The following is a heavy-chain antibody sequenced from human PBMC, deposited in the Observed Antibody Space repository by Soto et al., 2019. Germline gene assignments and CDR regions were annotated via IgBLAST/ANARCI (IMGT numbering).Heavy chain of an antibody. J-gene: IGHJ4*02. CDR2: IYHSGST. CDR1: SGSISSSNW. CDR3: ARDGLRFLEWLLY. V-gene: IGHV4-4*02. Sequence: SETLSLTCAVSSGSISSSNWWSWVRQPPGKGLEWIGEIYHSGSTNYKPSLKSRVTISVDKSMNQFSLMLSFVTAADTAVYYCARDGLRFLEWLLYWGQGTLVTVSS. D-gene: IGHD3-3*01.